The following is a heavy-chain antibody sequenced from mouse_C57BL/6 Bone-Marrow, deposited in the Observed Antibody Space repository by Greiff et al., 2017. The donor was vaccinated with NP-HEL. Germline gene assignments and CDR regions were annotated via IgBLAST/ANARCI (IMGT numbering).Heavy chain of an antibody. CDR2: INPNNGGT. CDR3: ARPEGFYGMDY. J-gene: IGHJ4*01. CDR1: GYTFTDYN. V-gene: IGHV1-22*01. Sequence: EVKLMESGPELVKPGASVKMSCKASGYTFTDYNMHWVKQSHGKSLEWIGYINPNNGGTSYNQKFKGKATLTVNKSSSTAYMELRSLTSEDSAVYYCARPEGFYGMDYWGQGTSVTVSS.